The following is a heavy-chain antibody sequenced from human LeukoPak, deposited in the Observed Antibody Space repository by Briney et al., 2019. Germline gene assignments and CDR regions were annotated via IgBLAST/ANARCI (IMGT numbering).Heavy chain of an antibody. D-gene: IGHD6-19*01. V-gene: IGHV1-69*06. J-gene: IGHJ4*02. Sequence: SVKVSCKASGGTFSSYAISWVRQAPGQGLEWMGGIIPIFGTANYAQKFQGRVTITADKSTSTAYMELSSLRAEDTAVYYCARGLRQWLLTYYFDYWGQGTLVTVSS. CDR2: IIPIFGTA. CDR1: GGTFSSYA. CDR3: ARGLRQWLLTYYFDY.